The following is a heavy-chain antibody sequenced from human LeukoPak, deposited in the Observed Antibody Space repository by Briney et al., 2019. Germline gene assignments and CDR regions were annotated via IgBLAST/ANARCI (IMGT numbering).Heavy chain of an antibody. V-gene: IGHV5-51*01. CDR1: GYSFTNYW. Sequence: GEALKISCQGSGYSFTNYWIGWVRPMPGKGLEWMGIIYPGDSDTRYSPSFQGQVTISADKSISTAYLQWSSLQASDTAMYYCARDSPYSSGWRDAFDIWGQGTMVTVSS. CDR3: ARDSPYSSGWRDAFDI. CDR2: IYPGDSDT. J-gene: IGHJ3*02. D-gene: IGHD6-19*01.